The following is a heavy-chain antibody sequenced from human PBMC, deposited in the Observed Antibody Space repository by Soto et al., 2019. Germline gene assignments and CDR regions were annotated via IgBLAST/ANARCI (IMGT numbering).Heavy chain of an antibody. J-gene: IGHJ3*02. CDR2: IYSGGST. Sequence: QTGGSLRLSCAASGFTVSSNYMSWVRQAPGKGLEWVSVIYSGGSTYYADSVKGRFTISRDNSKNTLYLQMNSLRAEDTAVYYCGRDWKLAAAAPRAFDIWCQGPMVTVSS. CDR1: GFTVSSNY. D-gene: IGHD6-13*01. V-gene: IGHV3-66*01. CDR3: GRDWKLAAAAPRAFDI.